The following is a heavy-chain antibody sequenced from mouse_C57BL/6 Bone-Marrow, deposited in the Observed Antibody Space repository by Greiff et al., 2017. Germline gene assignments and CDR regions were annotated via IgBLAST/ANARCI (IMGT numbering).Heavy chain of an antibody. D-gene: IGHD2-5*01. CDR2: INPGSGGT. J-gene: IGHJ4*01. CDR3: ARVRYSNYGAMDY. V-gene: IGHV1-54*01. Sequence: QVQLQQSGAELVRPGTSVKVSCKASGYAFTNYLIEWVKQRPGQGLEWIGVINPGSGGTNYNEKFKGKATLTADKSSSTAYMQLSSLTSEDSAVYFCARVRYSNYGAMDYWGQGTSVTVSS. CDR1: GYAFTNYL.